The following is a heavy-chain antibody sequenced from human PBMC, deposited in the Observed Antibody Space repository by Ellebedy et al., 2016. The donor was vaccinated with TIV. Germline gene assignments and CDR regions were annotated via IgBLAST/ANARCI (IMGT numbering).Heavy chain of an antibody. D-gene: IGHD3-3*01. J-gene: IGHJ4*02. CDR1: GFTFSSYS. Sequence: GESLKISCAAPGFTFSSYSMNWVRQAPGKGLEWVSSISSSSSYIYYADSVKGRFTISRDNAKNSLYLQMNSLRAEDTAVYYCARDLVTIFGVVIPNDYWGQGTLVTVSS. CDR2: ISSSSSYI. CDR3: ARDLVTIFGVVIPNDY. V-gene: IGHV3-21*01.